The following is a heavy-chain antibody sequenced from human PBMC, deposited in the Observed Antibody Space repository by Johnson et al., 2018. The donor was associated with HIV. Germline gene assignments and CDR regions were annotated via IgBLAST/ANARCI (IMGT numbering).Heavy chain of an antibody. V-gene: IGHV3-11*04. CDR2: ISSSTNTI. D-gene: IGHD3-16*01. J-gene: IGHJ3*01. Sequence: QVQLVESGGGLVKPGGSLRLSCAASGFTFSDYYMSWIRQAPGKGLEWVSYISSSTNTIYYADSVKGRFPISRHNAKNSLARQMNSLKAEDTAVYYCVRDAFDYRDASGRFGGAGFDLWGQGTVVTVSS. CDR1: GFTFSDYY. CDR3: VRDAFDYRDASGRFGGAGFDL.